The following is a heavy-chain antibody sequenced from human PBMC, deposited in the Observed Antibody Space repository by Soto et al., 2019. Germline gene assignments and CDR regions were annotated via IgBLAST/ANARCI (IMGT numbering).Heavy chain of an antibody. CDR2: ISGSGGST. V-gene: IGHV3-23*01. CDR1: GFTFTSYA. J-gene: IGHJ4*02. Sequence: EVQLLESGGGLVQPGGSLRLSCAAYGFTFTSYAMSWLRQAPGKGLEWVSAISGSGGSTYYADSVKGRFTISRDNSKNTLYLQMNSLRGEDTAVYYCAKDVKRNVGYCSGGSCYSVYWGQGTLVTVSS. D-gene: IGHD2-15*01. CDR3: AKDVKRNVGYCSGGSCYSVY.